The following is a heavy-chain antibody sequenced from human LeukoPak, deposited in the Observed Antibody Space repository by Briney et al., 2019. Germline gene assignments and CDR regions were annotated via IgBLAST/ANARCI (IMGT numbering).Heavy chain of an antibody. D-gene: IGHD1-26*01. Sequence: SETLSLTCSVSDYSVSSGYYWGWIRQPPGKGLEWIGSMYHSGDTYYNPSLRSRVTISVDTSKNQFSLKLSSVTAADTAVYYCARLRRVGATPFDYWGQGTLVTVSS. CDR1: DYSVSSGYY. CDR2: MYHSGDT. CDR3: ARLRRVGATPFDY. J-gene: IGHJ4*02. V-gene: IGHV4-38-2*02.